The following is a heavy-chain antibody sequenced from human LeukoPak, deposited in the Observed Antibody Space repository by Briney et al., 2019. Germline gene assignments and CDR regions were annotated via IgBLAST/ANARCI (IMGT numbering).Heavy chain of an antibody. CDR2: IWYDGSNK. J-gene: IGHJ2*01. D-gene: IGHD2-15*01. CDR1: GFTFSSYG. CDR3: ARSRGDRDWYFDL. Sequence: GGSLRLSCAASGFTFSSYGMHWVRQAPGKGLEWGAVIWYDGSNKYYADSVKGRFTISRDNSKNTLYLQMNSLRAEDTAVYYCARSRGDRDWYFDLWGRGTLVTVSS. V-gene: IGHV3-33*01.